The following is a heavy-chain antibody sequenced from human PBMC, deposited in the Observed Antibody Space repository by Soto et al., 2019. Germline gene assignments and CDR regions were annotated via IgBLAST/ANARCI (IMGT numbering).Heavy chain of an antibody. Sequence: QLQLQESGPGLVKPSETLSLTCTVSGGSISSSSYYWGWIRQPPGKGLEWIGSIYYSGSTYYNPSLKSRVTISVDTPKNQFSLKLSSVTAADTAVYYCARTYCGGDCYDRFDYWGQGTLVTVSS. CDR3: ARTYCGGDCYDRFDY. J-gene: IGHJ4*02. D-gene: IGHD2-21*02. CDR2: IYYSGST. V-gene: IGHV4-39*01. CDR1: GGSISSSSYY.